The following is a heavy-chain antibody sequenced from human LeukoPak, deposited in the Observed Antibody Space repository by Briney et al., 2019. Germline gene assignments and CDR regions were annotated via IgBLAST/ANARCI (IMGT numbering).Heavy chain of an antibody. CDR3: ARDKSSGYYYEEPTNAFDI. CDR2: INWNGGST. Sequence: GGSLRLSCAASGFTFDDYGMSWARPAPGKGLEWVSGINWNGGSTGYADSVKGRFTISRDNAKNSLYLQMNSLRAEDTALYYCARDKSSGYYYEEPTNAFDIWGQGTMVTVSS. CDR1: GFTFDDYG. V-gene: IGHV3-20*04. D-gene: IGHD3-22*01. J-gene: IGHJ3*02.